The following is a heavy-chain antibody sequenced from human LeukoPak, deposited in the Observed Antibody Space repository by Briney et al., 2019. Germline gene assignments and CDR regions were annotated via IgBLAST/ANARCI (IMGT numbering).Heavy chain of an antibody. CDR1: GYTFTSYG. V-gene: IGHV1-18*01. CDR3: ARDRRVVAATLRYYYGMDA. J-gene: IGHJ6*02. D-gene: IGHD2-15*01. CDR2: ISAYNGNT. Sequence: ASVKVSCKASGYTFTSYGISWVRQAPGQGLEWMGWISAYNGNTNYAQKLQGRVTMTTDTSTSTAYMELRSLRSDDTAVYYCARDRRVVAATLRYYYGMDAWGQGTTVTVSS.